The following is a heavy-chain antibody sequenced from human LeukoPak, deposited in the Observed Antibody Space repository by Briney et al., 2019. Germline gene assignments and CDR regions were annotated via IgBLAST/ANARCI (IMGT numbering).Heavy chain of an antibody. CDR1: GFTFSSYA. J-gene: IGHJ4*02. D-gene: IGHD4-17*01. V-gene: IGHV3-23*01. CDR3: ARATDGDYVPY. Sequence: GGSLRLSCAASGFTFSSYAMSWVRQAPGKGLEWVSAISGSGGSTYYADSVKGRFTISRDNSKNTLYLQMNSLRAEDTAVYYCARATDGDYVPYWGQGTLVTVSS. CDR2: ISGSGGST.